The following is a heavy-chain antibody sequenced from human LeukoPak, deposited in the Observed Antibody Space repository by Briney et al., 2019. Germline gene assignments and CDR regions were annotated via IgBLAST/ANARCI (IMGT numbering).Heavy chain of an antibody. CDR3: ARDSFPYGGNPTDY. CDR1: GFTFDDYG. J-gene: IGHJ4*02. D-gene: IGHD4-23*01. CDR2: INWNGGST. V-gene: IGHV3-20*01. Sequence: GGSLRLSCAASGFTFDDYGMSWVRQAPGKGLEWVSGINWNGGSTGYADSVKGRFIISRDNAKNSLYLQMNSLRAEDTALYHCARDSFPYGGNPTDYWGQGTLVTVSS.